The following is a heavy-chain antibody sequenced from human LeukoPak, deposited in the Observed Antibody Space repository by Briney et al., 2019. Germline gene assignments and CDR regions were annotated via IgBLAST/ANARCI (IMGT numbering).Heavy chain of an antibody. Sequence: GGSLRLSCAASGFTVSSNYMSWVRQAPGKGLEWVAFIRYDGSNKYYADSVKGRFTISRDNSKNTLYLQMNSLRAEDTAVYYCAKVASSSIITMDVWGKGTTVTVSS. J-gene: IGHJ6*04. V-gene: IGHV3-30*02. CDR2: IRYDGSNK. CDR3: AKVASSSIITMDV. CDR1: GFTVSSNY. D-gene: IGHD3-16*01.